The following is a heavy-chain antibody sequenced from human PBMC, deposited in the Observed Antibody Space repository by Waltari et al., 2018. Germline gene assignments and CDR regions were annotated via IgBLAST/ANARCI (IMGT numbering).Heavy chain of an antibody. Sequence: QVQLQESGPGLVKPSQTLSLTCTVSGGSISSGGYYWSWIRQHPGKGLEWIGYIYYSGSTYYDPALKSRVTISVDTSKNQFSLKLSSVTAADTAVYYCARAGEGSGSYWADYWGQGTLVTVSS. J-gene: IGHJ4*02. CDR3: ARAGEGSGSYWADY. D-gene: IGHD3-10*01. CDR1: GGSISSGGYY. V-gene: IGHV4-31*03. CDR2: IYYSGST.